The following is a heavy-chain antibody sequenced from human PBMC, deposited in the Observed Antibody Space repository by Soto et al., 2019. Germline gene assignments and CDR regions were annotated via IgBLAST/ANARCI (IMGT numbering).Heavy chain of an antibody. J-gene: IGHJ6*02. Sequence: ASVKVSCKASGYTFTSYGISWVRQAPGQGLEWMGWISAYNGNTNYAQKLQGRVTMTTDTSTSTAYMELRSLRSDDTAVYYCARVDYGQYYYYYGMDVWGRGTTVTVSS. CDR2: ISAYNGNT. CDR3: ARVDYGQYYYYYGMDV. CDR1: GYTFTSYG. D-gene: IGHD3-16*01. V-gene: IGHV1-18*01.